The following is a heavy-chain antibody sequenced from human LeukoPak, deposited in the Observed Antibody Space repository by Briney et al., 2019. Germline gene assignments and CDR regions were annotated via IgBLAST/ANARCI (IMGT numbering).Heavy chain of an antibody. CDR2: MNPNSGNT. D-gene: IGHD5-18*01. V-gene: IGHV1-8*01. J-gene: IGHJ6*03. Sequence: ASVKVSCKASVYTFTSYDINWVRQATGQGLEWMGWMNPNSGNTGYAQKFQGRVTMTRNTSISTAYMELSSLRSEDTAVYYCARGRVGQLWLNYYYYYYMDVWGKGTTVTVSS. CDR3: ARGRVGQLWLNYYYYYYMDV. CDR1: VYTFTSYD.